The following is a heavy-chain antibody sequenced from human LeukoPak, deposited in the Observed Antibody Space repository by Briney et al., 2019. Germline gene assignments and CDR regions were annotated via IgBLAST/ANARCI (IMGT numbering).Heavy chain of an antibody. D-gene: IGHD3-9*01. CDR3: ARSPPVYYDILTGYYFDY. Sequence: SVKVSCNASGGTFSSYAISWVRQAPGQWLEWMGGIIPIFGTANYAKKFQGRVTITTDESTSTAYMELSSLRSEDTAVYYCARSPPVYYDILTGYYFDYWGQGTLVTVSS. CDR1: GGTFSSYA. CDR2: IIPIFGTA. V-gene: IGHV1-69*05. J-gene: IGHJ4*02.